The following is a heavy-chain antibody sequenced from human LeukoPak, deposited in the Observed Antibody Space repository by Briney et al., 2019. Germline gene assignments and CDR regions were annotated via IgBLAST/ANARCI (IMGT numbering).Heavy chain of an antibody. CDR1: GFIFSSYG. V-gene: IGHV3-30*02. CDR3: ARVYCSGGNCYSVGDY. Sequence: PGGSLRLSCAASGFIFSSYGMQWVRQAPGKGLEWVAFIRYDGSNKYYADSVKGRFTISRDNSKNTLYLQMNSLRAEDTAVYYCARVYCSGGNCYSVGDYWGQGTLVTVSS. J-gene: IGHJ4*02. CDR2: IRYDGSNK. D-gene: IGHD2-15*01.